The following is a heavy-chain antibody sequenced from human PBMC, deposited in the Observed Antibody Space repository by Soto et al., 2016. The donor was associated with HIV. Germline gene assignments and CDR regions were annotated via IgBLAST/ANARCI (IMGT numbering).Heavy chain of an antibody. Sequence: EVQLVESGGDLVQPGGSLRLSCAASGFTFSSYSMNWVRQAPGKGLEWVSYISSSSSTIYYADSVKGRFTISRDNAKNSLYLQMNSLRAEDTAVYYCARVNSYYYYGMDVVGQGTTVTVS. V-gene: IGHV3-48*04. CDR3: ARVNSYYYYGMDV. J-gene: IGHJ6*02. CDR2: ISSSSSTI. CDR1: GFTFSSYS.